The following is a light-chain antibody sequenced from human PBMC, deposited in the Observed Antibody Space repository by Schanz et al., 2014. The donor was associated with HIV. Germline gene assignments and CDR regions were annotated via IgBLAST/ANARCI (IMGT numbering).Light chain of an antibody. V-gene: IGLV1-40*01. CDR1: NSNIGATSH. Sequence: QSVLTQPPSVSGAPGQGVTISCTGSNSNIGATSHVHWYQQLPGTAPKLLIYGNNKRPSGVPDRFSGSKSGTSASLAITGLQAEDEADYYCQSYDNRLSVVVFGGGTKVTVL. CDR2: GNN. J-gene: IGLJ2*01. CDR3: QSYDNRLSVVV.